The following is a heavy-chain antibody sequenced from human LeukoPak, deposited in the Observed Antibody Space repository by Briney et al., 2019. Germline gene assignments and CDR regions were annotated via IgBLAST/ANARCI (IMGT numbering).Heavy chain of an antibody. Sequence: PGGSLTLTCAASGFSFGGHYMSWMRQAPGKGPEWISYISGNGGDIAYADSVKGRFTTSRDNAKNSLHLQMNSLRVEDTAVYHCVRHAGRTGGQWVQGTLIAVSS. CDR1: GFSFGGHY. D-gene: IGHD3-10*01. V-gene: IGHV3-11*01. CDR2: ISGNGGDI. J-gene: IGHJ4*02. CDR3: VRHAGRTGGQ.